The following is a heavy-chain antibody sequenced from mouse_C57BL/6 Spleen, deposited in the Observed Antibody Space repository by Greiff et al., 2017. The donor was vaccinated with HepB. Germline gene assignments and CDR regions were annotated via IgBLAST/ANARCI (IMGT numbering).Heavy chain of an antibody. V-gene: IGHV1-81*01. CDR2: IYPRSGNT. CDR1: GYTFTSYG. J-gene: IGHJ1*03. D-gene: IGHD1-2*01. Sequence: QVQLKQSGAELARPGASVKLSCKASGYTFTSYGISWVKQRTGQGLEWIGEIYPRSGNTYYNEKFKGKATMTADKYSSTAYMELRSLTSEDSAVYFCARGGYYGGESYWYFDVWGTGTTVTVSS. CDR3: ARGGYYGGESYWYFDV.